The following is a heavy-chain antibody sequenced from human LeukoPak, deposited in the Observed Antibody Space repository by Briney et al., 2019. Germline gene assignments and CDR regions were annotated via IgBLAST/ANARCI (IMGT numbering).Heavy chain of an antibody. Sequence: GESLKISCKGSGYSFTNYWIGWVRQAPGKGLEWVSFIDTSSHYIYYADSVKGRFTISRDNAKNSLFLQMSSLRAEDTAVYYRARNLGGCTSTSCYSDFDIWGQGNLVTVSP. J-gene: IGHJ4*02. D-gene: IGHD2-2*01. CDR3: ARNLGGCTSTSCYSDFDI. CDR2: IDTSSHYI. CDR1: GYSFTNYW. V-gene: IGHV3-21*01.